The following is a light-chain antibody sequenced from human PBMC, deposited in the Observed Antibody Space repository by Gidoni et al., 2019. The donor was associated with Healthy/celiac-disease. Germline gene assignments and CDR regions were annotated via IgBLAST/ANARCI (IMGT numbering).Light chain of an antibody. CDR1: QNVLYNSNHKNY. CDR3: HQFYSTPWT. Sequence: DIVMTQSPDSLAVSLGGRATINCKSSQNVLYNSNHKNYLAWYQQKAGQPHRLLIYWASTRESGVPDRFSGSGSGTDFTLTISSLQAEDVAVYYCHQFYSTPWTFGQGTKVEIK. CDR2: WAS. J-gene: IGKJ1*01. V-gene: IGKV4-1*01.